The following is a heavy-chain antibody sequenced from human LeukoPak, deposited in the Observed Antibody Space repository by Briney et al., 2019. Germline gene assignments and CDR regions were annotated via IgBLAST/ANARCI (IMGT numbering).Heavy chain of an antibody. CDR2: IYPADSDT. D-gene: IGHD4-17*01. CDR1: GYSFTSYW. V-gene: IGHV5-51*01. J-gene: IGHJ4*02. Sequence: GESLKISCKGSGYSFTSYWIGWVRQMPGKGLEWMGIIYPADSDTRYSPSFQGQITISADKSISTAYPQWSSLKASDSAMYYCARHERDGDYPAHWGQGTLVTVSS. CDR3: ARHERDGDYPAH.